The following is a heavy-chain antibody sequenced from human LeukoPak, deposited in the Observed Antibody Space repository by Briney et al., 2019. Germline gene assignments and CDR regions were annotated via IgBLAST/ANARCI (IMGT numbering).Heavy chain of an antibody. V-gene: IGHV1-46*01. Sequence: ASVKVSCKASGYTFTSYYMHWVRQAPAQGLEWMGIINPSGGSTSYAQKFQGRVTMTRDTSTSTVYMELSSLRSEDTAVYYCARVRESSGYSYWYFDLWGRGTLVTVSS. J-gene: IGHJ2*01. D-gene: IGHD3-22*01. CDR1: GYTFTSYY. CDR3: ARVRESSGYSYWYFDL. CDR2: INPSGGST.